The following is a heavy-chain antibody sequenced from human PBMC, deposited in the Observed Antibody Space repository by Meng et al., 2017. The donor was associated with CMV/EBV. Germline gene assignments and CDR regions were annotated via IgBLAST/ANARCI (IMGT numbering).Heavy chain of an antibody. CDR2: IIPIFGTA. J-gene: IGHJ4*02. V-gene: IGHV1-69*05. D-gene: IGHD3-22*01. CDR1: GGTFSSYA. Sequence: SVNVSCKASGGTFSSYAIRWVRQAPGQGLEWMGGIIPIFGTANYAQKFQGRVTITTDESTSTAYMELSSLRSEDTAVYYCARDLTGDYDSSGYFDYWGQGTLVTVSS. CDR3: ARDLTGDYDSSGYFDY.